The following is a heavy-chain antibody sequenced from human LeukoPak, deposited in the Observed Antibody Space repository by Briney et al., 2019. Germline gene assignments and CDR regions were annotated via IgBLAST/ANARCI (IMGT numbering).Heavy chain of an antibody. CDR2: INPSGGST. CDR3: ARAWRDYPGIFDY. V-gene: IGHV1-46*01. J-gene: IGHJ4*02. Sequence: GASVKVSCKASEYTFTSYYMHWVRQAPGQGLEWMGIINPSGGSTSYAQKFQGRVTMTRDTSTSTVYMELSSLRSEGTAVYYCARAWRDYPGIFDYWGQGTLVTVSS. D-gene: IGHD4/OR15-4a*01. CDR1: EYTFTSYY.